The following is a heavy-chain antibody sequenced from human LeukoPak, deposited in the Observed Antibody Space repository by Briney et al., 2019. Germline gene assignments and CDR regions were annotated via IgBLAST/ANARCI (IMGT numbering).Heavy chain of an antibody. CDR2: IYYSGST. CDR3: ARHVGRYFDWFFDY. J-gene: IGHJ4*02. D-gene: IGHD3-9*01. CDR1: GGSISSSSYY. Sequence: SETLSLTCTVSGGSISSSSYYWGWIRQPPGKGLEWIGSIYYSGSTYYNPSLKSRVTISVDTSKNQFSLKLSSVTAADTAVYSCARHVGRYFDWFFDYWGQGTLVTVSS. V-gene: IGHV4-39*01.